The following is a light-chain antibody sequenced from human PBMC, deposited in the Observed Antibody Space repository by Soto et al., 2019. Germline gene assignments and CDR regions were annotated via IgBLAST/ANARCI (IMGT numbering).Light chain of an antibody. CDR3: QQRSNWPQIT. CDR2: DAS. Sequence: EIVLTQSPATLSLSPGERATLSCRASQSVSKYLAWYQQKPGQAPRLLIHDASNRATGIPARFSGSGSGTDLPLTISSLEPEDFGVYYCQQRSNWPQITFGGGTKVEIK. CDR1: QSVSKY. V-gene: IGKV3-11*01. J-gene: IGKJ4*01.